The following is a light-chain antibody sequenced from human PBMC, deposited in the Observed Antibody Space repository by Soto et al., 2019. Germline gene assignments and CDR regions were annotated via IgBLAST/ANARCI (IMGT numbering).Light chain of an antibody. V-gene: IGLV1-47*02. Sequence: QLVLTQSPSASGTPGQRVTISCSGSSSNIGSNYVYWYQQLPGTAPKLLIYGNNQRPSGVPDRFSGSKSGTSASLAISGLRSEDEADYYCATWDDSLTSEVFGGGTKLTVL. CDR3: ATWDDSLTSEV. CDR1: SSNIGSNY. J-gene: IGLJ3*02. CDR2: GNN.